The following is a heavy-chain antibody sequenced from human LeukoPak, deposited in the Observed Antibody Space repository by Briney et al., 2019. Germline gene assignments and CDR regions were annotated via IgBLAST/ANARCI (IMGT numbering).Heavy chain of an antibody. J-gene: IGHJ4*02. CDR2: ISSDGNQK. V-gene: IGHV3-30*03. Sequence: GRSLRLSCVASGLTLSREGLHWVRQAPGKGLEWVAVISSDGNQKYYADSVKGRFTISRDNAKNSLNLQMNSLRAEDTAVYYCARDSGYSGYSDYWGQGTLVTVSS. CDR3: ARDSGYSGYSDY. D-gene: IGHD5-12*01. CDR1: GLTLSREG.